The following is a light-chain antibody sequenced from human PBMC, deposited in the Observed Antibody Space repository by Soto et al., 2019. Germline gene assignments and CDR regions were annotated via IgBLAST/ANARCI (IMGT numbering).Light chain of an antibody. CDR3: QQYNTYAWT. CDR2: DAS. Sequence: DIQMTQSPSTLSASVGDRVTITCRASQSISSRVAWYQQKPGKAPKLLIYDASSLESGVPSRFSGSGSGTEFTLTISSLQPDDFATYYCQQYNTYAWTFGQGTKVYIK. J-gene: IGKJ1*01. V-gene: IGKV1-5*01. CDR1: QSISSR.